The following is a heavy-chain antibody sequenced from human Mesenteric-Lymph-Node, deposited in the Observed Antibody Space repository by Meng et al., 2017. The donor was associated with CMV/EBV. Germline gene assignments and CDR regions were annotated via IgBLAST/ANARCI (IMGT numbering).Heavy chain of an antibody. CDR3: ARNIMITFGGLIVIRYLDV. D-gene: IGHD3-16*02. Sequence: GESLKISCAASGFTFSSYSMNWVRQAPGKGLEWVSSISSSSSYIYYADSVKGRFTISRDNAKNSLYLQMNSLRAEDTAVYYCARNIMITFGGLIVIRYLDVWGRGTLVTVSS. J-gene: IGHJ2*01. CDR2: ISSSSSYI. V-gene: IGHV3-21*01. CDR1: GFTFSSYS.